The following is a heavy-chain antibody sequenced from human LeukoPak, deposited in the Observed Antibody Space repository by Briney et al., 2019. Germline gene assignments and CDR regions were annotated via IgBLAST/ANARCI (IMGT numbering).Heavy chain of an antibody. Sequence: GGSLRLSCAASGFTFSSYAMSWVRQAPGKGLEWVSGVSANGGSTYYADSVKGRFTISRDNSKNTLYLQMNSLRAEDTAVYYCAKDHGGSDYWGQGTLVTVSS. D-gene: IGHD2-15*01. CDR2: VSANGGST. V-gene: IGHV3-23*01. CDR3: AKDHGGSDY. CDR1: GFTFSSYA. J-gene: IGHJ4*02.